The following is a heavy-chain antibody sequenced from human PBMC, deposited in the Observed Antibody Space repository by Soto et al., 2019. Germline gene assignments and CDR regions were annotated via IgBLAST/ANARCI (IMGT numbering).Heavy chain of an antibody. D-gene: IGHD3-10*01. CDR2: INHSGST. J-gene: IGHJ6*03. CDR1: GGSFSGYY. CDR3: ARDYNYKGSGSYYNGHYYHYYMAV. V-gene: IGHV4-34*01. Sequence: SETLSLTCAVYGGSFSGYYWSWIRQPPGKGLEWIGEINHSGSTNYNPSLKSRVTISVDTSKNQFSLKLSSVTAADTAVYYCARDYNYKGSGSYYNGHYYHYYMAVWGKGTTVTVSS.